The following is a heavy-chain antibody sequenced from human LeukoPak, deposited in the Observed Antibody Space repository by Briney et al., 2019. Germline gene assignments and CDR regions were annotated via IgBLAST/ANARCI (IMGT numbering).Heavy chain of an antibody. Sequence: PSETLSLTCTVSGGSISSSYYYWGWIRQPPGKGLEWIGRIYYSGSTYYNPSLKSRVTISVDTSKNQFSLKLRSVTAADTAIYYCARENPSGYYNRPIDYWGQGTLVTVSS. CDR3: ARENPSGYYNRPIDY. CDR2: IYYSGST. D-gene: IGHD3-22*01. J-gene: IGHJ4*02. CDR1: GGSISSSYYY. V-gene: IGHV4-39*07.